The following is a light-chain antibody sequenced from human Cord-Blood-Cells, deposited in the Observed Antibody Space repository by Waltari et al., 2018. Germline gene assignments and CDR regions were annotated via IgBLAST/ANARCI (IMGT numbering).Light chain of an antibody. J-gene: IGLJ3*02. Sequence: QSALTQPSSVPGSPAQSTTISCTGTSSDVGGSTYVCWYQQHPGKAPKLMIYDVSNRPSGVSNRFSGSKSGNTASLTISGLQAEDEADYYCSSYTSSSTRVFGGGTKLTVL. CDR3: SSYTSSSTRV. V-gene: IGLV2-14*01. CDR2: DVS. CDR1: SSDVGGSTY.